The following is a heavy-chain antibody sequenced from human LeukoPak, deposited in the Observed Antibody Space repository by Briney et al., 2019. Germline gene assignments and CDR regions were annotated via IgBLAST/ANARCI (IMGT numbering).Heavy chain of an antibody. J-gene: IGHJ4*02. D-gene: IGHD1-26*01. CDR3: ARLGIVGPTPYYFDY. V-gene: IGHV1-69*01. CDR2: IIPIFGTA. Sequence: GSSVKVSCKASGGTFSSYAISWVRQAPGQGLEWMGGIIPIFGTANYAQKFQGRVTVTADESTSTAYMELSSLRSEDTAVYYCARLGIVGPTPYYFDYWGQGTLVTVSS. CDR1: GGTFSSYA.